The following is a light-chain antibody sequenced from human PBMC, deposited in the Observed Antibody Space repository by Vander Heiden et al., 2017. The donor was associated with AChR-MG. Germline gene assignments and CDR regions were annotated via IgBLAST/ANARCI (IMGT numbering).Light chain of an antibody. CDR1: QGISSY. J-gene: IGKJ1*01. Sequence: DIQMTQSPSSLSASVGDRVTITCRASQGISSYLSWYQQKPGKAPKLLIFAASSLQGGVPSRFSGSGSGTDFTLTISSLQPEDFATYYCQQNFLTPRTFGQRTKVEI. CDR3: QQNFLTPRT. CDR2: AAS. V-gene: IGKV1-39*01.